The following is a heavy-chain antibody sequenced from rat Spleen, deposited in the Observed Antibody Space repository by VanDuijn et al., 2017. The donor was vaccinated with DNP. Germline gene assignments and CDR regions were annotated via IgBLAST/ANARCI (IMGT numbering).Heavy chain of an antibody. J-gene: IGHJ4*01. CDR3: ARWPGYNPPYAMDA. CDR2: VTSAGST. V-gene: IGHV3-3*01. CDR1: GYSITSSYR. Sequence: EVQLQESGPGLVKPSQSLSLTCSVTGYSITSSYRWNWIRKFPGNKLEWMGSVTSAGSTNYHPSLKGRISITRDTSKNQFFLQVNSVTTEDTATYYCARWPGYNPPYAMDAWGQGTSVTVSS. D-gene: IGHD1-4*01.